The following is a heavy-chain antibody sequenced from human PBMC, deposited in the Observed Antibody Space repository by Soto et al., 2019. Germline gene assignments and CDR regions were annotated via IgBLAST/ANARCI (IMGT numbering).Heavy chain of an antibody. CDR1: GFTFSDYY. V-gene: IGHV3-11*06. CDR3: ARAWYGYYDFWSGYYDY. D-gene: IGHD3-3*01. CDR2: ISSSSSYT. J-gene: IGHJ4*02. Sequence: GGSLRLSCAASGFTFSDYYMSWIHQAPGKGLEWVSYISSSSSYTNYADSVKGRFTISRDNAKNSLYLQMNSLRAEDTAVYYCARAWYGYYDFWSGYYDYWGQGTLVTVSS.